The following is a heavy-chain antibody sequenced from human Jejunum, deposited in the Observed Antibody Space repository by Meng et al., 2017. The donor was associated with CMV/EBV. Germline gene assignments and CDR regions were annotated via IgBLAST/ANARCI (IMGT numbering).Heavy chain of an antibody. CDR3: ALLLDTVTVKRDY. Sequence: ASGYTFTNYAIHWVRQAPGQRLEWVGWSNAGNGNTKHSQEFQIRVTITRDTSASTAYMDLSSLRSEDTAVYYCALLLDTVTVKRDYWGQGTLVTVSS. J-gene: IGHJ4*02. CDR2: SNAGNGNT. CDR1: GYTFTNYA. V-gene: IGHV1-3*02. D-gene: IGHD4-11*01.